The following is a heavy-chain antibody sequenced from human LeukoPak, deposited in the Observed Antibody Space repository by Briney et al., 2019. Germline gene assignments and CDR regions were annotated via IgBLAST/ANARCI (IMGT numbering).Heavy chain of an antibody. Sequence: ASVKVSCKASGYTFTSYGISWVRQTPGQGLEWMGWISAYNGNTNYAQKLQGRVTMTTDTSTSTAYMELRSLRSDDTAVYYCARGGYYDFWSGYYSEENWFDPWGQGTLVTVSS. CDR3: ARGGYYDFWSGYYSEENWFDP. D-gene: IGHD3-3*01. CDR1: GYTFTSYG. J-gene: IGHJ5*02. V-gene: IGHV1-18*04. CDR2: ISAYNGNT.